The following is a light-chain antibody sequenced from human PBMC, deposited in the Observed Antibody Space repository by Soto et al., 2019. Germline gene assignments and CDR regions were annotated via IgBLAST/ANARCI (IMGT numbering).Light chain of an antibody. Sequence: VSTHAPALKKLYTGETATLSCRASERVGSSLLAWYKQKPGQAPRLVMYGASSRAGGIPDRFSGSGSGTDFTLTISRLEPEDFAVYYCHQYGRSPWTFGQGTKVDIK. CDR3: HQYGRSPWT. V-gene: IGKV3-20*01. CDR1: ERVGSSL. CDR2: GAS. J-gene: IGKJ1*01.